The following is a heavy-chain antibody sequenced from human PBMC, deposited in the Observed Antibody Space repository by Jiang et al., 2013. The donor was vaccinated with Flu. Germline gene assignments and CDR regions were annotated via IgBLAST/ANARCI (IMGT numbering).Heavy chain of an antibody. CDR3: AREAIAVAGKSGFDS. CDR2: TYYRSKWYS. J-gene: IGHJ4*02. D-gene: IGHD6-19*01. Sequence: SQTLSLTCVIFGDSVSSNTAAWNWIRQSPSRGLEWLGRTYYRSKWYSDYAVSVRSRITINPDTSKNQFSLQLNSVTPEDTAVYYCAREAIAVAGKSGFDSWGQGTLFTVSS. V-gene: IGHV6-1*01. CDR1: GDSVSSNTAA.